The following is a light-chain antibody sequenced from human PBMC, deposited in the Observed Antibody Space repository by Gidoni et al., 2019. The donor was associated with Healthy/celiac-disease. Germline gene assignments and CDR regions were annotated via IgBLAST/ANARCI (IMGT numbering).Light chain of an antibody. J-gene: IGKJ4*01. Sequence: DILMTQSPDSLSVSLCERATINCKSSQSVLSSSNNKNYLAWYQQKPGQPPKLLIYWASTRESGVPDRFSGSGSGTDFTLNISSLQAEDVAVYYCQQYYSTPLTFGGGIKVEIK. CDR2: WAS. V-gene: IGKV4-1*01. CDR1: QSVLSSSNNKNY. CDR3: QQYYSTPLT.